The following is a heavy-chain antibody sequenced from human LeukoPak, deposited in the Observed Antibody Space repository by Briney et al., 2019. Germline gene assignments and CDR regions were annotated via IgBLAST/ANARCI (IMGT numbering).Heavy chain of an antibody. CDR2: IYYSGST. Sequence: SETLSLTCTVSGGSISSGGYYWSWIRQHPGKGLEWIGYIYYSGSTYYNPSLKSRVTISVDKSKNQFSLKLSSVTAADTAVYYCARGLLMVYATDYYYGMDVWGQGTTVTVS. J-gene: IGHJ6*02. D-gene: IGHD2-8*01. CDR1: GGSISSGGYY. CDR3: ARGLLMVYATDYYYGMDV. V-gene: IGHV4-31*03.